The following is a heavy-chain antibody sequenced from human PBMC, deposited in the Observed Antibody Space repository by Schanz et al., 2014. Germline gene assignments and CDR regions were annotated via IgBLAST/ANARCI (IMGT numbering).Heavy chain of an antibody. J-gene: IGHJ5*02. CDR3: ARDLEGYDGGGGGFDP. CDR1: GFIFSSYG. D-gene: IGHD2-21*01. CDR2: IKQDGSEK. V-gene: IGHV3-30*06. Sequence: QVQLVESGGGVVQPGRSLRLSCAASGFIFSSYGLHWVRQAPGKGLEWVANIKQDGSEKYYVDAVKGRFTISRDNSKNTLYLQMNSLRAEDTAVYYCARDLEGYDGGGGGFDPWGQGTLVTVSS.